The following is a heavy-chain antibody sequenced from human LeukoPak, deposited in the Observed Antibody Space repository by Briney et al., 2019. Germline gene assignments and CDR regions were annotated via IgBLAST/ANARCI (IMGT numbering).Heavy chain of an antibody. CDR2: ISGSGGST. CDR3: AKDQKSIAATGYDY. CDR1: GFTFANYA. J-gene: IGHJ4*02. D-gene: IGHD6-13*01. Sequence: TGGSPRLSCAASGFTFANYAMSWVRQGPGKGLEWVSAISGSGGSTYYADSVKGRFTISRDNSKNTLFLQMNSLRADDTAVYFCAKDQKSIAATGYDYWGQGTLVTVSS. V-gene: IGHV3-23*01.